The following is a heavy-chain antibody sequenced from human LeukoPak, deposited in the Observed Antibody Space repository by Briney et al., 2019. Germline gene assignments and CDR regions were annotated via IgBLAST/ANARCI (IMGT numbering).Heavy chain of an antibody. D-gene: IGHD6-13*01. CDR2: INHSGST. V-gene: IGHV4-34*01. Sequence: PSETLSLTCAVYGGSFSGYYWSWMRQPPGKGLEWIGEINHSGSTNYNPSLKSRVTISVDTSKNQFSLKLSSVTAADTAVYHCARGLITFGSSRYLWGRANWFDPWGQGTLVTVSS. J-gene: IGHJ5*02. CDR3: ARGLITFGSSRYLWGRANWFDP. CDR1: GGSFSGYY.